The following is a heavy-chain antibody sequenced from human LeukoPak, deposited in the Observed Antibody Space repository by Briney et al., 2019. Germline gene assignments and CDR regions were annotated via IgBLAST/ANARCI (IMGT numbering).Heavy chain of an antibody. V-gene: IGHV1-2*02. CDR2: LNPNSGDT. CDR1: GYTLTDYY. CDR3: ARGRNIEMTTMSGGSDY. D-gene: IGHD5-24*01. J-gene: IGHJ4*02. Sequence: ASVKVSCKASGYTLTDYYMHWVRQAPGQGLEWMGWLNPNSGDTNYAQKFQGRDSMTRDTSISTAYMDLSDLRSDDTAVYYCARGRNIEMTTMSGGSDYWGQGTLVTVSS.